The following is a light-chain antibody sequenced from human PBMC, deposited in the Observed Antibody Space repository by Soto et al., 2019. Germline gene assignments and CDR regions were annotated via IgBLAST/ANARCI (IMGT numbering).Light chain of an antibody. CDR3: SSFTSSVTYV. Sequence: QSVLTQPASVSGSPGQSIAISCSGSSSDLGIYNYVSWYQQHPGKVPKPIIFEVTNRPSGVSNRFSGSKSGNTASLTISGLQIEDEADYYCSSFTSSVTYVFGTGTKVTV. CDR1: SSDLGIYNY. J-gene: IGLJ1*01. CDR2: EVT. V-gene: IGLV2-14*01.